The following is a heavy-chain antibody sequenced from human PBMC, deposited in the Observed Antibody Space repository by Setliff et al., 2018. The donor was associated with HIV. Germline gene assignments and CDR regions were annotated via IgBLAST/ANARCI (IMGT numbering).Heavy chain of an antibody. Sequence: GGSLRLSCAVSGFTFSSHVMNWVRQAPGKGLEWVSTINENGANTHYADSVKGRFTISRDNSKSTLYLQMNSLRAEDTAVYYCASPYYDFVWGSYQPDYWGQGTLVTVSS. D-gene: IGHD3-16*02. CDR3: ASPYYDFVWGSYQPDY. V-gene: IGHV3-23*01. CDR1: GFTFSSHV. CDR2: INENGANT. J-gene: IGHJ4*02.